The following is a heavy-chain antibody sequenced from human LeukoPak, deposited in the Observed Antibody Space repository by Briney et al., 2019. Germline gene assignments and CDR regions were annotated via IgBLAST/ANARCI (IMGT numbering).Heavy chain of an antibody. J-gene: IGHJ6*04. D-gene: IGHD3-10*01. CDR3: AKFNGHPTTNYYMDV. V-gene: IGHV3-23*01. CDR2: IIDTGGAT. Sequence: GGSLRLSCAASGFSFSSFAMTWVRQAPGKGLEWVSGIIDTGGATYYADSVKGRFTTSRDNSKNTLFLQMNSLRAEDTAVYYCAKFNGHPTTNYYMDVWGERTTVTVSS. CDR1: GFSFSSFA.